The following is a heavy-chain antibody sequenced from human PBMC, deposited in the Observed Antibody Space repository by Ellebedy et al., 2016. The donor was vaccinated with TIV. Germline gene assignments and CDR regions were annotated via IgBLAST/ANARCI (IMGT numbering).Heavy chain of an antibody. D-gene: IGHD2-2*01. J-gene: IGHJ3*02. V-gene: IGHV3-15*07. Sequence: GESLKISXAASGFTFSIAWMNWVRQAPGKGLEWVGRIKSKTDGGTTDYAAPVKGRFTISRDDSKNTLYLQMNSLKTEDTAVYYCTTDPGDIVVVPAAESDALDIWGQGTMVTVSS. CDR3: TTDPGDIVVVPAAESDALDI. CDR1: GFTFSIAW. CDR2: IKSKTDGGTT.